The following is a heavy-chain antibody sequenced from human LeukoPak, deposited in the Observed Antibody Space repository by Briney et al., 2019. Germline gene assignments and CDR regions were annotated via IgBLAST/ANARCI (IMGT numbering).Heavy chain of an antibody. D-gene: IGHD6-19*01. CDR1: GFAFSFYA. CDR2: INANSGTA. CDR3: AKPISGGLAVTADWFHP. V-gene: IGHV3-23*01. Sequence: GGSLRLSCAASGFAFSFYAMSWLRQPPGKGLEWVSTINANSGTASYAASVRGRFTISRDNSKNTLYLQVNTLRADDTATYYCAKPISGGLAVTADWFHPWGQGTLVVVSS. J-gene: IGHJ5*01.